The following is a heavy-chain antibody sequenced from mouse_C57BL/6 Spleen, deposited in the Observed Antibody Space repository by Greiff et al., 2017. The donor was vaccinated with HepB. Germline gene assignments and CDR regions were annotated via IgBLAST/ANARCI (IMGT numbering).Heavy chain of an antibody. J-gene: IGHJ4*01. Sequence: VQLQQPGAELVKPGASVKLSCKASGYTFTSYWMQWVKQRPGQGLEWIGEIDPSDSYTNYNQKFKGKATLTVDTSSSTAYMQLSSLTSEDSAVYYCARDSKGRAMDYWGQGTSVTVSS. V-gene: IGHV1-50*01. CDR2: IDPSDSYT. CDR1: GYTFTSYW. D-gene: IGHD2-5*01. CDR3: ARDSKGRAMDY.